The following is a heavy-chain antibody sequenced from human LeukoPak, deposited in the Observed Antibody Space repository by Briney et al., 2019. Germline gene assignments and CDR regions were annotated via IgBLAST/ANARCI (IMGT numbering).Heavy chain of an antibody. Sequence: QSGGSLRLSCAASGFTFTTCGMSWVRQAPGKGLEWVSGISGSGSSAYYADSVKGRFTISRDNSKNTLYLQMNSLRAEDTAVYYCAKLSGDYLFDYWGQGTLVTVSS. J-gene: IGHJ4*02. D-gene: IGHD2-21*02. CDR2: ISGSGSSA. V-gene: IGHV3-23*01. CDR3: AKLSGDYLFDY. CDR1: GFTFTTCG.